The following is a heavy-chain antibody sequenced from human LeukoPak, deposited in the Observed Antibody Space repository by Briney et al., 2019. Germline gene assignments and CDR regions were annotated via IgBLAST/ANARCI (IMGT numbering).Heavy chain of an antibody. D-gene: IGHD2-15*01. Sequence: ASVKVSCKASGYTFTSYGISWVRQAPGQGLEWKGIINPSGGSTSYAQKFQGRVTMTRDTSTSTVYMELSSLRSEDTAVYYCARDLSTEDIVVVVAPGTWFDPWGQGTLVTVSS. J-gene: IGHJ5*02. CDR3: ARDLSTEDIVVVVAPGTWFDP. V-gene: IGHV1-46*01. CDR1: GYTFTSYG. CDR2: INPSGGST.